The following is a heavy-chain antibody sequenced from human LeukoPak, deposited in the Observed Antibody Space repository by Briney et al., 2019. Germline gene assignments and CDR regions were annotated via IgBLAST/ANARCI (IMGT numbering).Heavy chain of an antibody. CDR3: ARQTAMGRSGNY. V-gene: IGHV5-51*01. CDR2: IDPSDSET. J-gene: IGHJ4*02. Sequence: GESLKISCKASGYSFTNWIGWVRQMPGKGLEWMGIIDPSDSETRYTPSFQGQVTISVDKSLTTADLQWNSLKASDTAMYYCARQTAMGRSGNYWGQGTLVTVSS. CDR1: GYSFTNW. D-gene: IGHD5-18*01.